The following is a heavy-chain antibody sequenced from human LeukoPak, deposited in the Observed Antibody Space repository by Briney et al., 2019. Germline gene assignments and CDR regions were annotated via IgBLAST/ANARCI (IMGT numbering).Heavy chain of an antibody. CDR1: GGSFSGYY. Sequence: PSETLSLTCAVYGGSFSGYYWSWIRQPPGKGLEWIGYIYYSGSTNYNPSLKSRVTISVDTSKNQFSLKLSSVTAADTAVYYCARDSNYYYGMDVWGQGTTVTVSS. CDR3: ARDSNYYYGMDV. V-gene: IGHV4-59*01. D-gene: IGHD2-2*01. CDR2: IYYSGST. J-gene: IGHJ6*02.